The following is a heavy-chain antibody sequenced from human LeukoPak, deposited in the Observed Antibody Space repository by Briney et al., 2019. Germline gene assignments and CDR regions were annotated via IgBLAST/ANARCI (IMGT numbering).Heavy chain of an antibody. Sequence: PGGSLRLSCAASGFTFSTYTMHWVRQAPGKGLEYVSAVSSNGDSTYYADSVKGRFTISRDNSKNTLYLQMGSLRAEDMAVYYCARVRIVGATGYFDYSGQGTLVTVSS. D-gene: IGHD1-26*01. CDR1: GFTFSTYT. CDR2: VSSNGDST. J-gene: IGHJ4*02. V-gene: IGHV3-64*02. CDR3: ARVRIVGATGYFDY.